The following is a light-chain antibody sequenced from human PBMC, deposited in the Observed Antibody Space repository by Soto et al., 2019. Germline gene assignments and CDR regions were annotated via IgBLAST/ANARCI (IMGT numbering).Light chain of an antibody. CDR3: QQYNNWPRT. CDR1: QSVNTN. Sequence: EIGMTQSPATLSVSPGERATLSCRASQSVNTNVAWYQQEPGQAPRLLIYGASTRATGIPARFSGSVSGTEFALTISSLQSEDFAVYYCQQYNNWPRTFGQGTKVDIK. J-gene: IGKJ1*01. V-gene: IGKV3D-15*01. CDR2: GAS.